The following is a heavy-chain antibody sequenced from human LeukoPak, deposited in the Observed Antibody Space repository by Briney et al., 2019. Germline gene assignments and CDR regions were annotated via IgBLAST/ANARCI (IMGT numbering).Heavy chain of an antibody. V-gene: IGHV4-59*01. J-gene: IGHJ4*02. Sequence: SETLSLTCTVSGGSISSYYWSWIRQPPGKGLEWIGYIYYSGSTNYNPSLKSRVTISVDTSKNQFSLKLSSVTAADTAVYYCARVPRGGSGYFAPDYWGQGTLVTVSS. CDR2: IYYSGST. CDR3: ARVPRGGSGYFAPDY. CDR1: GGSISSYY. D-gene: IGHD3-22*01.